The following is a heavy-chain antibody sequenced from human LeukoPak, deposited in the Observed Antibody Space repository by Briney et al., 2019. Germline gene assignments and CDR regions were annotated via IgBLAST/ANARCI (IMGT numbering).Heavy chain of an antibody. D-gene: IGHD3-22*01. J-gene: IGHJ5*02. CDR1: GFTFSSYW. Sequence: GGSLRLSCAASGFTFSSYWMSWVRQAPGKGLEWVANIKQDGSEKYYVDSVKGRFTISRDNAMNTVYLQMNSLRAEDTAVYYCARVLSGSWDWFDPWGQGTLVTVSS. V-gene: IGHV3-7*01. CDR2: IKQDGSEK. CDR3: ARVLSGSWDWFDP.